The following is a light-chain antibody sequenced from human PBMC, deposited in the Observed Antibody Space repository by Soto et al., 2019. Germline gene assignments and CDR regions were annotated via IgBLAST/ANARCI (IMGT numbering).Light chain of an antibody. V-gene: IGKV1-39*01. CDR2: AAS. CDR3: QQSYTAPRT. J-gene: IGKJ1*01. CDR1: QRISSY. Sequence: DIQMTQSPSSLSASVGDRVTITCRASQRISSYLNWYQQKPGKAPNLLIYAASSLQSGVPSRFSGSGSGTDFTLTITSLQPEDFATYYCQQSYTAPRTFGQGTKVEIK.